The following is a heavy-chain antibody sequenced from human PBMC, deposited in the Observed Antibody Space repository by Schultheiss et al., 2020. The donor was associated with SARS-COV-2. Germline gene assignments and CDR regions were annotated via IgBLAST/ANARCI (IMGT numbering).Heavy chain of an antibody. V-gene: IGHV3-21*01. D-gene: IGHD2-21*02. CDR3: ARVGAGVTAFDI. CDR1: GFTFDDYA. Sequence: GESLKISCAASGFTFDDYAMHWVRQAPGKGLEWVSSISSSSSYIYYADSVKGRFTISRDNAKNSLYLQMNSLRAEDTAVYYCARVGAGVTAFDIWGQGTMVTVSS. CDR2: ISSSSSYI. J-gene: IGHJ3*02.